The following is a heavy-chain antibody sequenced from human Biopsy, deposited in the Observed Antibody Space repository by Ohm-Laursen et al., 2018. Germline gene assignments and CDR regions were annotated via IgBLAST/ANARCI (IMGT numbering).Heavy chain of an antibody. CDR1: GYTFTAYG. CDR2: ISTYNEDT. Sequence: GASVKVSCKSSGYTFTAYGISWVRQAPGQGLEWMGWISTYNEDTNIAQKFQGRVSMTTDNSTRTAYMELRSLRSGDTASYFCARDPGYDFWSGSDPFDIWGQGTLVTVS. J-gene: IGHJ3*02. CDR3: ARDPGYDFWSGSDPFDI. D-gene: IGHD3-3*01. V-gene: IGHV1-18*04.